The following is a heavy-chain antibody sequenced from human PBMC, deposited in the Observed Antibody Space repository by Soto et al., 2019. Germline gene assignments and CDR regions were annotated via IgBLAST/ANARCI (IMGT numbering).Heavy chain of an antibody. Sequence: VQLLESGGGLVQPEGSLRLSCTASGFTFSTYAMTWVRQAPGKGLEWVSAISGGGGPTYYADSVKGRFTISRDNSKNTLYLQMNSLRADDTAVYYCAKVSRFLDSGLIWGQGTLVTVSS. CDR3: AKVSRFLDSGLI. CDR1: GFTFSTYA. D-gene: IGHD3-10*01. J-gene: IGHJ3*02. CDR2: ISGGGGPT. V-gene: IGHV3-23*01.